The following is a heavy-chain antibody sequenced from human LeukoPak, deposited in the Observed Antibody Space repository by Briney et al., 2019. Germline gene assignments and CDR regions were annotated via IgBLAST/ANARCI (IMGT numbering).Heavy chain of an antibody. Sequence: SETLSLTCAVSGGSISSNNWWGWVRQPPEKGLEWIGEIYHSGSPNYNPSLKSRVTISVDKSRNHFSLNLSSVTAADTAVYYCARVNINNWHSCDYWGQGTLVTVSS. CDR2: IYHSGSP. CDR1: GGSISSNNW. J-gene: IGHJ4*02. V-gene: IGHV4-4*02. CDR3: ARVNINNWHSCDY. D-gene: IGHD1-1*01.